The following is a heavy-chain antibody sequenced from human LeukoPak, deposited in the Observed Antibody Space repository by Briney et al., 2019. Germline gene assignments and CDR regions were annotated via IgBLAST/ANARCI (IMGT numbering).Heavy chain of an antibody. CDR1: GYIFTSYA. D-gene: IGHD3-10*01. Sequence: ASVKVSCKASGYIFTSYAMHWVRQAPGQRLEWMGWINAGNGYTKYSQKFQGRVTITRDTSASTAYMELRSLRSDDTAVYYCARDVHITVVRGAGGYWGQGTLVTVSS. V-gene: IGHV1-3*01. CDR3: ARDVHITVVRGAGGY. CDR2: INAGNGYT. J-gene: IGHJ4*02.